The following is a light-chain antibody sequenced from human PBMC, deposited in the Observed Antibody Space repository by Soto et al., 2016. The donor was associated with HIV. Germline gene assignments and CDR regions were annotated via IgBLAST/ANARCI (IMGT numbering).Light chain of an antibody. CDR3: YSAADNNLGV. CDR2: KDN. J-gene: IGLJ3*02. CDR1: VVAKRY. V-gene: IGLV3-27*01. Sequence: SYELTQPSSVSVSPGRTARITCSGDVVAKRYIRWFQQKPGQAPVLVIYKDNERPSGIPERFSGSSSGTTVTLTISGAQVEDEADYYCYSAADNNLGVFGGGTKLTVL.